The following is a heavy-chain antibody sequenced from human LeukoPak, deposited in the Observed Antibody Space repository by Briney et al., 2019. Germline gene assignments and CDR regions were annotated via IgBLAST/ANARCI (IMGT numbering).Heavy chain of an antibody. V-gene: IGHV3-30*18. CDR3: AKATGTEYYFDY. CDR1: GFTFSSYG. J-gene: IGHJ4*02. Sequence: GGSLRLSCAASGFTFSSYGMHRVRQAPGKGLEWVAVISYDGSNKYYADSVKGRFTISRDNSKNTLYLQMNSLRAEDTAVYYCAKATGTEYYFDYWGQGTLVTVSS. D-gene: IGHD3-10*01. CDR2: ISYDGSNK.